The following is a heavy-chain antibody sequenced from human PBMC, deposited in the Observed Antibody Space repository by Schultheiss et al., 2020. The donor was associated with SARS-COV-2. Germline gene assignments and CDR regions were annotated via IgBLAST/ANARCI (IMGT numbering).Heavy chain of an antibody. CDR2: INHSGST. CDR3: ARGSYSSSWYWYFQH. D-gene: IGHD6-13*01. CDR1: GYSIRSGYY. V-gene: IGHV4-38-2*01. Sequence: SETLSLTCAVSGYSIRSGYYWGWFRQHPGMGLEWIGEINHSGSTNYNPSLKSRVTISVDTSKNQFSLKLSSVTAADTAVYYCARGSYSSSWYWYFQHWGQGTLVTVSS. J-gene: IGHJ1*01.